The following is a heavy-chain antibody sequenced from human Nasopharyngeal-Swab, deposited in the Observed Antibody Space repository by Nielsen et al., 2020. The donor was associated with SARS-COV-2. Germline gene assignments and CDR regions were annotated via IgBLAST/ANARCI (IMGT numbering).Heavy chain of an antibody. V-gene: IGHV3-30*04. D-gene: IGHD3-3*01. J-gene: IGHJ4*02. Sequence: GGSLRLSCAASGFIFSASAIHWVRQAPGKGLEWVAVVSYDGSNKYCADSVKGRFTISRDNSKNSLYLQINSLRVEDTAMYYCARDTYHFWSGYRYFDSWGQGTLVTVSS. CDR2: VSYDGSNK. CDR3: ARDTYHFWSGYRYFDS. CDR1: GFIFSASA.